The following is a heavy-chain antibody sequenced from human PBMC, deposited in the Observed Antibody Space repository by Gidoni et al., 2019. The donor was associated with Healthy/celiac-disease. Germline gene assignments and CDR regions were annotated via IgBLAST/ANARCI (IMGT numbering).Heavy chain of an antibody. V-gene: IGHV3-53*01. CDR1: GVTVSSNY. J-gene: IGHJ2*01. Sequence: EVQLVESGGGLVRPVVSLGRSCSPSGVTVSSNYMSWVRQAPGKGLGWVSVIYSGGSTYYADSVKGRFTISRDNSKNTLYLQTNSLRAEDTAVYYCARDDYGGNNWYFDLWGRGTLVTVSS. CDR3: ARDDYGGNNWYFDL. CDR2: IYSGGST. D-gene: IGHD4-17*01.